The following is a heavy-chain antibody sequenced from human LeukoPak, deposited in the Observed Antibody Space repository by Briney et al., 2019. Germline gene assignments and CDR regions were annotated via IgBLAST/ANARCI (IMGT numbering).Heavy chain of an antibody. J-gene: IGHJ4*02. D-gene: IGHD2-2*01. Sequence: ASVKVSCKASGYTFTGYYMHWVRQAPGQGLEWMGWINPNSGGTNYAQKFQGRATITRDTSISTAYMELSRLRSDDTAVYYCARGYCSSTSCRSSNHDYWGQGTLVTVSS. CDR1: GYTFTGYY. CDR3: ARGYCSSTSCRSSNHDY. CDR2: INPNSGGT. V-gene: IGHV1-2*02.